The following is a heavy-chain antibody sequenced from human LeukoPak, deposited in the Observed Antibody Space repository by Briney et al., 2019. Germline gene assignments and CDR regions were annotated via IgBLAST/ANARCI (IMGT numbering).Heavy chain of an antibody. CDR3: AMDDYAARGWFDP. Sequence: ASVKVSCKASGGTFSSYAISWVRQAPGQGLEWMGWISAYNGNTNYAQKLQGRVTMTTDTSTSTAYMELRSLRSDDTAVYYCAMDDYAARGWFDPWGQGTLVTVSS. V-gene: IGHV1-18*01. D-gene: IGHD4-17*01. CDR2: ISAYNGNT. J-gene: IGHJ5*02. CDR1: GGTFSSYA.